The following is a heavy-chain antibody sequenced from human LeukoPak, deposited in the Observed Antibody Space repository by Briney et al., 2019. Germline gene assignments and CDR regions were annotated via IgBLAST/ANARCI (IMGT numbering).Heavy chain of an antibody. CDR1: GGSISSHY. D-gene: IGHD6-6*01. Sequence: SETLSLTCTVSGGSISSHYWSWIRQPPGKGLEWIGYIYYSGSTNYNPSLKSRVTISVDTSKNQFSLKLSSVTAADTAVYYCARVGVDISSAAGGFFDYWGQGTLVTVSS. V-gene: IGHV4-59*11. CDR2: IYYSGST. CDR3: ARVGVDISSAAGGFFDY. J-gene: IGHJ4*02.